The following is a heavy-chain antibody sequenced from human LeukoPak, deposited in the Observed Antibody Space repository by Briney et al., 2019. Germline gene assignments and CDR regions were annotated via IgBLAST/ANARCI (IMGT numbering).Heavy chain of an antibody. CDR2: INGDGGSR. V-gene: IGHV3-74*01. Sequence: GGSLRLSCAASGFTFSTYWMHWVRQAPGKGLVWVSRINGDGGSRNYADSVKGRFTISRDNAKNTLYLQMSSLRAEDTAVYYCASASSHRTAAGGDYWGQGTLVTVST. CDR3: ASASSHRTAAGGDY. D-gene: IGHD6-13*01. CDR1: GFTFSTYW. J-gene: IGHJ4*02.